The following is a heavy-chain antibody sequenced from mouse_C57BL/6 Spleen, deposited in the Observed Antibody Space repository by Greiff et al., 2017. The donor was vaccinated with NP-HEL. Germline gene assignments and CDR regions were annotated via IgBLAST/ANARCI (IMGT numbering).Heavy chain of an antibody. D-gene: IGHD1-1*01. V-gene: IGHV1-39*01. J-gene: IGHJ1*03. CDR1: GYSFTDYN. Sequence: VQLKESGPELVKPGASVKISCKASGYSFTDYNMNWVKQSTGKSLEWIGVINPNYGTTSYNQKFKGKATLTVDQSSSTAYMQLNSLTSEDSAVYDCARSRFITTVERYFDVWGTGTTLTVSS. CDR3: ARSRFITTVERYFDV. CDR2: INPNYGTT.